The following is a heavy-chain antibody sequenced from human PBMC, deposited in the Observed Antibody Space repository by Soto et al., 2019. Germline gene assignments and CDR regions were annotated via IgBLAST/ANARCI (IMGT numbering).Heavy chain of an antibody. CDR1: GFTFSSYN. CDR2: ISSGSSYI. CDR3: AHELRDGCQNAFDI. J-gene: IGHJ3*02. V-gene: IGHV3-21*01. Sequence: GGSLRRSCAASGFTFSSYNVNCVRQAPGKVLELFSSISSGSSYIYYADSVKGRFTISRDNANRSLYLQMDSLRVEDTAVYYCAHELRDGCQNAFDIWGQWTMDTVSS. D-gene: IGHD6-19*01.